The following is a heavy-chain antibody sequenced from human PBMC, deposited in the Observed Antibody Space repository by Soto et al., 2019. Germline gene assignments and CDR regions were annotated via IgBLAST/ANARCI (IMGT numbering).Heavy chain of an antibody. V-gene: IGHV1-8*02. J-gene: IGHJ5*02. CDR1: GGTFSCYA. CDR2: MNPGSGDT. D-gene: IGHD3-16*01. CDR3: ARMATFGSLNWFDP. Sequence: GSSVKVACKASGGTFSCYAISWVRQAPGQGLEWMGGMNPGSGDTGYAQKIQGRVTMTRDISIATAYMELSSLRSEDTAIYHCARMATFGSLNWFDPWGQGTLVTVPS.